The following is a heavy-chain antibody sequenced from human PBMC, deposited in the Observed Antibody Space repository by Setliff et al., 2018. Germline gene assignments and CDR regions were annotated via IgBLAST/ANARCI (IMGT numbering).Heavy chain of an antibody. D-gene: IGHD3-10*01. CDR3: ARSYY. CDR1: GFTFTSYW. J-gene: IGHJ4*02. CDR2: MYTDGSST. V-gene: IGHV3-74*01. Sequence: GGSLRLSCAASGFTFTSYWMHWVRQAPGKGLVWVSRMYTDGSSTYYVDSVKGRFTISRDNAEKSLWLHMNNLRVDDTAIYYCARSYYWGQGALVTVSS.